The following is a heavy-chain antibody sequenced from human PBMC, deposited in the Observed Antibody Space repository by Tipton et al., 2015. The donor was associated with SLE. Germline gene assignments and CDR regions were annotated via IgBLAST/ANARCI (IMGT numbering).Heavy chain of an antibody. Sequence: SLRLSCVVSGFTFSGFAIHWVRQASGKGLAWVGHIRSRSNNYATAYGASVKGRFTISRDDSKDTAYLQMNSLKTEDTAVYYCIPRGYSGYWGQGTLVTVSS. CDR1: GFTFSGFA. CDR3: IPRGYSGY. CDR2: IRSRSNNYAT. D-gene: IGHD5-12*01. J-gene: IGHJ4*02. V-gene: IGHV3-73*01.